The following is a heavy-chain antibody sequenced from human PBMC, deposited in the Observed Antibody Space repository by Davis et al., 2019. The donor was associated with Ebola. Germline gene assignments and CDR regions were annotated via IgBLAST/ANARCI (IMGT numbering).Heavy chain of an antibody. D-gene: IGHD5-12*01. V-gene: IGHV1-69*13. J-gene: IGHJ6*02. CDR3: AFPGGGLGYDFGYFHAMGV. Sequence: SVQVSCLASGGSFNNFAISWVRQAPGQGLEWMGGIIPLFRTPHYAQKFQGRLTITADESTTTAYMELYSLRSEDTAVYYCAFPGGGLGYDFGYFHAMGVWGQGTTVTVSS. CDR2: IIPLFRTP. CDR1: GGSFNNFA.